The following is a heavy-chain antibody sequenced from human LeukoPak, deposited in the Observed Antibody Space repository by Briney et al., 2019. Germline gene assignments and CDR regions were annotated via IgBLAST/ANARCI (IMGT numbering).Heavy chain of an antibody. V-gene: IGHV4-38-2*01. Sequence: SETLSLTCAVSAYSISSDCYWAWIRQAPGRGLEWIGSIHHSGRTYYNPSLRSRVTISVDTSKNQFSLKLSSVTAADTAVYYCARYPLTYYYYYYMDVWGKGTTVTVSS. CDR3: ARYPLTYYYYYYMDV. CDR2: IHHSGRT. J-gene: IGHJ6*03. CDR1: AYSISSDCY. D-gene: IGHD3-9*01.